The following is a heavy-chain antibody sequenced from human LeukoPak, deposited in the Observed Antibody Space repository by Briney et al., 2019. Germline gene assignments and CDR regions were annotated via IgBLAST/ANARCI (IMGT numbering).Heavy chain of an antibody. CDR3: ARDFPPATYYYDSSGYLTAPLEY. CDR2: INPNSGGT. D-gene: IGHD3-22*01. V-gene: IGHV1-2*02. CDR1: GYTFTSYA. J-gene: IGHJ4*02. Sequence: ASVNVSCKASGYTFTSYAMHWVRQAPGQGLEWMGWINPNSGGTNYAQKFQGRVTMTRDTSISTAYMELSRLRSDDTAVYYCARDFPPATYYYDSSGYLTAPLEYWGQGTLVTVSS.